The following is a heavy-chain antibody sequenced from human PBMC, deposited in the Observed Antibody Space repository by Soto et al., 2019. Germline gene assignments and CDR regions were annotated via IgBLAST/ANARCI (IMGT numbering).Heavy chain of an antibody. V-gene: IGHV3-48*03. J-gene: IGHJ4*02. CDR1: GFTFSSYE. CDR2: ISSSGTTK. CDR3: ARAPQNY. Sequence: PGGSLRLSCAASGFTFSSYEMNWVRQAPGKGLEWVSYISSSGTTKYYADPVKGRFTISRDNAKNSLYLQMNSLRAEDTAVYHCARAPQNYWGQGTLVTVSS.